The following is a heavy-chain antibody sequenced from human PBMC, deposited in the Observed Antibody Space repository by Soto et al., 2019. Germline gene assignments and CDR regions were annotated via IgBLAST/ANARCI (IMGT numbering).Heavy chain of an antibody. CDR2: IYSGGST. CDR1: GFTVSTKY. D-gene: IGHD3-16*01. Sequence: EVQLVESGGGLVQPGGSLRLSCAASGFTVSTKYMSWVRQVPGKGLEWASVIYSGGSTFYADSVRGRFTISRDNSKNTVNLQMNSLRAEDTAVYYCARDPWAADYWGQGTLVTVSS. J-gene: IGHJ4*02. CDR3: ARDPWAADY. V-gene: IGHV3-66*01.